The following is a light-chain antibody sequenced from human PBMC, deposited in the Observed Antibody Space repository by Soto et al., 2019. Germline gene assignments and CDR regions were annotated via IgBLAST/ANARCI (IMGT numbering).Light chain of an antibody. CDR3: AAWDGSLNGYV. CDR2: SNH. Sequence: QSVLTQPPSASGTPGQTVTISCSGSSSNIGSNAVSWYQQLPGTAPKLLIYSNHQRPSRVPDRFSGAKSGTSASLAMSGLQSEDEADYYCAAWDGSLNGYVFGPGTKVTVL. V-gene: IGLV1-44*01. CDR1: SSNIGSNA. J-gene: IGLJ1*01.